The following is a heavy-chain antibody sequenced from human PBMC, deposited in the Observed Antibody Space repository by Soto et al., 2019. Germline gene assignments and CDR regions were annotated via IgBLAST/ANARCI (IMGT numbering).Heavy chain of an antibody. CDR1: GYTFTGHY. J-gene: IGHJ4*02. CDR2: IGPESGAT. Sequence: ASVKVSCKASGYTFTGHYIHWVRQAPEQGPEWMGEIGPESGATRYTQKFQGRVTMTRDMSITTVYMELNNLSPDDTAVYYCGRGRSGQIVVFYWGQGTPVTVSS. V-gene: IGHV1-2*02. D-gene: IGHD5-12*01. CDR3: GRGRSGQIVVFY.